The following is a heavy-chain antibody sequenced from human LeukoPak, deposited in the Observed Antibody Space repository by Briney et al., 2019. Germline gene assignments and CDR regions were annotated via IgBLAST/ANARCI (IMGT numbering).Heavy chain of an antibody. J-gene: IGHJ4*02. Sequence: GGSLRLSCAASGFTFDDYAMLWVRQAPGKGLQWISSINWVGDTSSYADSVKGRFTVSRDNTKGSLYLQMHSLRSEDTALYYCAKDRQYGDYGGGDFFDSWGQGTLVTVSS. V-gene: IGHV3-43D*03. CDR1: GFTFDDYA. CDR2: INWVGDTS. D-gene: IGHD4-17*01. CDR3: AKDRQYGDYGGGDFFDS.